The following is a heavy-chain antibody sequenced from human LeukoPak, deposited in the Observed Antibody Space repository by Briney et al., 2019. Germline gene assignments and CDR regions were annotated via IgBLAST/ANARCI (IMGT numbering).Heavy chain of an antibody. V-gene: IGHV4-59*01. CDR2: IYYSGST. J-gene: IGHJ4*02. CDR3: ARAKGYSYGLDY. Sequence: SETLSLTCTASGGSISSYYWSWIRQPPGKGLEWIGYIYYSGSTNYNPSLKSRVTISVDTSKNQFSLKLSSVTAADTAVYYCARAKGYSYGLDYWGQGTLVTVSS. D-gene: IGHD5-18*01. CDR1: GGSISSYY.